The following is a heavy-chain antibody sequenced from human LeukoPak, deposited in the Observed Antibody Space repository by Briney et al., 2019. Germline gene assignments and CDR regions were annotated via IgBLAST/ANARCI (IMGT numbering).Heavy chain of an antibody. D-gene: IGHD6-13*01. J-gene: IGHJ6*02. CDR2: IKQGGSEI. CDR3: ARDQGSSSWYYYYGMDV. CDR1: GFTFSRFW. V-gene: IGHV3-7*01. Sequence: GGSLRLSCSASGFTFSRFWMSWVRQAPGKGLEYVALIKQGGSEIYHMDSVKGRFTISRDDATNSLYLQMNSLRVEDTALYYCARDQGSSSWYYYYGMDVWGQGTTVTVSS.